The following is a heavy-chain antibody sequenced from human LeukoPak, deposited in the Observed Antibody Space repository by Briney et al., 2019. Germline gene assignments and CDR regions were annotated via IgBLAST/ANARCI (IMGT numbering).Heavy chain of an antibody. CDR1: GFTFSGYA. CDR2: ISYNGSNK. Sequence: GGSLRLSCAASGFTFSGYAMHWVRQAPGKGLEWVSVISYNGSNKYYADSAKGRFTISRDNSKNSLFLQMNRLRAEDTAVYYCARVDTPRSASDCWGQGTLVTVSS. J-gene: IGHJ4*02. V-gene: IGHV3-30-3*01. D-gene: IGHD6-6*01. CDR3: ARVDTPRSASDC.